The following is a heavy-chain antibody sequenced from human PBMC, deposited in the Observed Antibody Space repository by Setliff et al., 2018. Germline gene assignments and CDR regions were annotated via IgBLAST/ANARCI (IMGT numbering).Heavy chain of an antibody. D-gene: IGHD1-26*01. V-gene: IGHV4-38-2*01. J-gene: IGHJ4*02. Sequence: SETLSLTCGVSGPSVDSDYFWGWIRQPPGKGLERIASFHQSSTNYYSPSLKSRVSISVDTARNQISLTLKSLTAADTAVYYCARAQWELLRFEYWGQGTLVTV. CDR1: GPSVDSDYF. CDR2: FHQSSTN. CDR3: ARAQWELLRFEY.